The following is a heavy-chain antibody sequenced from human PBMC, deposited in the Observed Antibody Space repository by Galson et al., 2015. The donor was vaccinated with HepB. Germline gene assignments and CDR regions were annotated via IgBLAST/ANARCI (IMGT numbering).Heavy chain of an antibody. CDR2: INPNSGGT. CDR3: ARGVVAQDAFDI. CDR1: GYIFTGYY. Sequence: CKASGYIFTGYYMHWVRQAPGQGLEWMGWINPNSGGTNYAQKFQGRVTMTRDTSISTAYMELSRLRSDDTAVYYCARGVVAQDAFDIWGQGTMVTVSS. D-gene: IGHD2-15*01. V-gene: IGHV1-2*02. J-gene: IGHJ3*02.